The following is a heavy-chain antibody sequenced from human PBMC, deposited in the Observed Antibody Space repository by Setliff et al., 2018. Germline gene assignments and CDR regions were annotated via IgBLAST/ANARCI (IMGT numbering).Heavy chain of an antibody. D-gene: IGHD4-17*01. V-gene: IGHV3-23*01. CDR2: IRGSGDAT. J-gene: IGHJ5*01. CDR3: AKDPSGDYVGAFDS. CDR1: GFSFSSFW. Sequence: GGSLRLSCAASGFSFSSFWMAWVRQAPGKGLEWVSAIRGSGDATSYADSVKGRFTVSRDNSKSTFYLQMTSLRAEDTAVYYCAKDPSGDYVGAFDSWSQGVLVTVSS.